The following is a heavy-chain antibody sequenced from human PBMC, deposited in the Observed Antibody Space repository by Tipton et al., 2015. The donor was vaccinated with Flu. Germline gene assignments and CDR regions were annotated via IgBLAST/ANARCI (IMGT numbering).Heavy chain of an antibody. Sequence: TLSLTCAVYGGSFSAYYWSWIRQPQGKGLEWVGEINHSGTTNYNPSLTSRVTVSADTSKKQFSLKLTSVTAADTAVYYCASKVANWGVWEPLDYWGHGTLFTVSS. CDR3: ASKVANWGVWEPLDY. D-gene: IGHD7-27*01. V-gene: IGHV4-34*01. CDR1: GGSFSAYY. CDR2: INHSGTT. J-gene: IGHJ4*01.